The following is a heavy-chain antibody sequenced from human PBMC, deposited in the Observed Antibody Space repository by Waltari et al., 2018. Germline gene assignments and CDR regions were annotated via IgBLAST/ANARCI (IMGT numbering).Heavy chain of an antibody. CDR2: IYSGGST. V-gene: IGHV3-53*01. CDR3: ARAGGWLADYYYYYGMDV. D-gene: IGHD5-12*01. Sequence: EVQLVESGGGLIQPGGSLRLSCPASGFTVSCNYMSWVRQVSGKGLGWVSVIYSGGSTYYADSVKGRFTISRDNSKNTLYLQMNSLRAEDTAVYYCARAGGWLADYYYYYGMDVWGQGTTVTVSS. J-gene: IGHJ6*02. CDR1: GFTVSCNY.